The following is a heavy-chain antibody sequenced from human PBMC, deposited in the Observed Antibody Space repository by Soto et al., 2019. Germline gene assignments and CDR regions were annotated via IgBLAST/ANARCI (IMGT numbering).Heavy chain of an antibody. CDR3: ARDLGVSYGDFQYYYYGMDV. J-gene: IGHJ6*02. Sequence: GASVKVSCKASGYTFTSYAIHWVRQAPGQRLEWMGWINAGNGNTKYSQKFQGRVTITRDTSASTAYMELRSLRSDDTAVYYCARDLGVSYGDFQYYYYGMDVWGQGTTVTVSS. D-gene: IGHD4-17*01. CDR2: INAGNGNT. V-gene: IGHV1-3*01. CDR1: GYTFTSYA.